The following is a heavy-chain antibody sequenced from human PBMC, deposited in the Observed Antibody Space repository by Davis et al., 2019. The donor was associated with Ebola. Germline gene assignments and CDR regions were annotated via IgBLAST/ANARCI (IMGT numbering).Heavy chain of an antibody. Sequence: PGGSLRLSCAASGFTFSDYYMSWIRQAPGKGLAWVSYISSSGNTIYYADSVKGRFTISRDNAKNSLYLQMNSLRVEDTAVYYCARGRAYCGGDCYSDFGYWGQGTLVTVSS. V-gene: IGHV3-11*04. D-gene: IGHD2-21*02. CDR2: ISSSGNTI. CDR3: ARGRAYCGGDCYSDFGY. J-gene: IGHJ4*02. CDR1: GFTFSDYY.